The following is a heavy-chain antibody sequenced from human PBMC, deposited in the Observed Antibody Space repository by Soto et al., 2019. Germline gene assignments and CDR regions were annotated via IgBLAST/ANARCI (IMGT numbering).Heavy chain of an antibody. CDR1: GGSFIGYY. Sequence: ETLSLTCSGYGGSFIGYYWSWIRQPPGKGVEWIGEINHSGSTNYNPSLKSRVTISVDTSKNQFSLKLSSVTAEDTAVYYCAIGRVDIVATSLRAEYFQHWGQGTLVTVSS. CDR2: INHSGST. V-gene: IGHV4-34*01. CDR3: AIGRVDIVATSLRAEYFQH. D-gene: IGHD5-12*01. J-gene: IGHJ1*01.